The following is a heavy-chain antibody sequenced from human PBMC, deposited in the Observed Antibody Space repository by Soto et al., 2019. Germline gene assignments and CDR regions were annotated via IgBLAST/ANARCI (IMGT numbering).Heavy chain of an antibody. J-gene: IGHJ4*02. D-gene: IGHD1-1*01. Sequence: PGGSLRLSCEASGFALRPYWMSWVRQAPGKGLEWVASINQDGSVKHYVDSVRGRFTISRDNAKNSLFLQMNSLSAEDTAVYYCARLTEAVTTFVYWGQGTPVTVSS. CDR1: GFALRPYW. V-gene: IGHV3-7*03. CDR2: INQDGSVK. CDR3: ARLTEAVTTFVY.